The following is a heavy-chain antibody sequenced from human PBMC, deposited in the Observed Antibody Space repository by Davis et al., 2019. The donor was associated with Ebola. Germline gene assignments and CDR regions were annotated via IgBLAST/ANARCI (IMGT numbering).Heavy chain of an antibody. V-gene: IGHV4-39*01. CDR3: ARHLPFGGVIVIPAAFDI. CDR1: GGSISSYY. Sequence: SETLSLTCTVSGGSISSYYWGWIRQPPGKGLEWIGSIYYSGSTYYNPSLKSRVTISVDTSKNQFSLKLSSVTAADTAVYYCARHLPFGGVIVIPAAFDIWGQGTMVTVSS. CDR2: IYYSGST. J-gene: IGHJ3*02. D-gene: IGHD3-16*02.